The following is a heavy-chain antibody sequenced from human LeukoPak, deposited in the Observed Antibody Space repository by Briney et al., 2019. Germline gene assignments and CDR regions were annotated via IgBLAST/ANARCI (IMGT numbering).Heavy chain of an antibody. CDR3: AKDRVSPYYDILTGYYH. J-gene: IGHJ4*02. Sequence: GGSLRLSCAASGFTFSSYGMHWVRQAPGKGLEWVAVISYDGSNKYYADSVKGRFTISRDNSKNTLYLQMNSLRAEDTAVYYCAKDRVSPYYDILTGYYHWGQGTLVTVSS. V-gene: IGHV3-30*18. CDR2: ISYDGSNK. D-gene: IGHD3-9*01. CDR1: GFTFSSYG.